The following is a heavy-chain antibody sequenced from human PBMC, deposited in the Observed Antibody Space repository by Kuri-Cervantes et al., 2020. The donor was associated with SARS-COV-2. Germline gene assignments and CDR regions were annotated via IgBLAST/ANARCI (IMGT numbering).Heavy chain of an antibody. CDR1: GGTFSSYA. CDR3: ARDRVSGYYFNWFDP. V-gene: IGHV1-69*06. CDR2: IIPIFGTA. Sequence: SVKVSCKASGGTFSSYAIRWVRQAPGQGLEWMGGIIPIFGTANYAQKFQGRVTITADTSASTAYMELCSLRSEDTAVYYCARDRVSGYYFNWFDPWGQGTLVTVSS. D-gene: IGHD3-22*01. J-gene: IGHJ5*02.